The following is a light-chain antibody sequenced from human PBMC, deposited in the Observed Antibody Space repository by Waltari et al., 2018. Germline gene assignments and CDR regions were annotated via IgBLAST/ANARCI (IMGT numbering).Light chain of an antibody. V-gene: IGLV2-14*01. Sequence: QSALTQPASVYGSPGQSITISCSGTDSEVGAYDFVSWYQQHPGKAPHLIIYEVSNRPSGISNRFSASKSGNPVSLTISGLQAEDEADYYFISYTTSSAPGVFGTGTRVTVL. CDR2: EVS. CDR1: DSEVGAYDF. CDR3: ISYTTSSAPGV. J-gene: IGLJ1*01.